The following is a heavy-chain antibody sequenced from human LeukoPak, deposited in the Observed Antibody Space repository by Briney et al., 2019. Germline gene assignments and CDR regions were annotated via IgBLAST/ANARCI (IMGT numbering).Heavy chain of an antibody. V-gene: IGHV3-23*01. CDR2: IGRGGGDI. CDR1: GFTFSDYA. Sequence: PGGSLRLSCAASGFTFSDYAMTWVRQAPGKGLEWVSVIGRGGGDIQYADSVQGRFSISRDNSKNTLYLQMNSLRAEDTAVYYCAKDRDSGSGYYMWGLFDAWGQGTLVTVST. D-gene: IGHD3-10*01. J-gene: IGHJ5*02. CDR3: AKDRDSGSGYYMWGLFDA.